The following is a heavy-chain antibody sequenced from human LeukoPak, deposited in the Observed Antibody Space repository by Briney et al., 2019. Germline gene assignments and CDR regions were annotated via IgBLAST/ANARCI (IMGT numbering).Heavy chain of an antibody. V-gene: IGHV3-9*01. Sequence: GGSLRLSCAASGFTFSDHYMDWVRQAPGKGLEWVSGISWNSGSIGYADSVKGRFTISRDNAKNSLYLQMNSLRAEDTALYYCAKDLGAAYYYGMDVWGQGTTVTVSS. CDR3: AKDLGAAYYYGMDV. CDR1: GFTFSDHY. CDR2: ISWNSGSI. J-gene: IGHJ6*02. D-gene: IGHD2-15*01.